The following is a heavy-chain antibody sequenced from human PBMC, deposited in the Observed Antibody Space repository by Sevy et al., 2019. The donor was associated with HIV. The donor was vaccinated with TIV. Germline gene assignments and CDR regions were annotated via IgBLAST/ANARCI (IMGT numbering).Heavy chain of an antibody. Sequence: SQTLSLTCAISGDSVSSNNAAWNWIRQSPSRGLEWLGRTYYKSKWYSHYAVSVKSRMTINPDTSKNQFSLQLNSVTPEDTAVYYCARSVAALDIWYFDLWGRGTLVTVSS. J-gene: IGHJ2*01. V-gene: IGHV6-1*01. CDR2: TYYKSKWYS. D-gene: IGHD6-19*01. CDR3: ARSVAALDIWYFDL. CDR1: GDSVSSNNAA.